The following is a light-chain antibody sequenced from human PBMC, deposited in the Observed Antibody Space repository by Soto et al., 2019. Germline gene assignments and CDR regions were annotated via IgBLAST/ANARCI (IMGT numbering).Light chain of an antibody. V-gene: IGKV3-20*01. Sequence: EIVLTQSPGTLSLSRGERATLSCRASQSVSSRYLAWYQEKPGQAPRLLIYGASSRATGIPDRFSGSGSGTVVTLTISRLELEVSAVYYLQRYGSSPPYTFGQGIKLEIK. J-gene: IGKJ2*01. CDR3: QRYGSSPPYT. CDR1: QSVSSRY. CDR2: GAS.